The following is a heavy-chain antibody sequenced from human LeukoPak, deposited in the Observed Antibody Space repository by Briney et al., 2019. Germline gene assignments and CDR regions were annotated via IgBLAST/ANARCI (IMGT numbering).Heavy chain of an antibody. CDR1: GYSFTSYW. CDR3: ARTPPPGYHYDSSGYYSLDY. J-gene: IGHJ4*02. CDR2: IDPSDSYT. Sequence: GESLKISCKGSGYSFTSYWISWVRQMPGKGLEWMGRIDPSDSYTKYSLSFRGHVTLSADKSISTAYLQWSSLKASDTAMYYCARTPPPGYHYDSSGYYSLDYWGQGTLVTVSS. V-gene: IGHV5-10-1*01. D-gene: IGHD3-22*01.